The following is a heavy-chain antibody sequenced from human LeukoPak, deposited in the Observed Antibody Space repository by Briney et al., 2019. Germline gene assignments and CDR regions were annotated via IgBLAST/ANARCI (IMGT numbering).Heavy chain of an antibody. CDR1: GFTFSTFA. J-gene: IGHJ4*02. CDR3: AKDRNRHCDY. CDR2: ISYDGSNK. D-gene: IGHD1-14*01. V-gene: IGHV3-30*18. Sequence: GTLRLSCAASGFTFSTFAMHWVRQAPGKGLEWVAVISYDGSNKYYADSVKGRFTISRDNSKNTLYLQMNTLRGEDTAVYYCAKDRNRHCDYWGQGTLVTVSS.